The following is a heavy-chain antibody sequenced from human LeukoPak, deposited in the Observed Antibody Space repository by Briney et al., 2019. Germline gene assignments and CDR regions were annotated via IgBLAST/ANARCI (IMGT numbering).Heavy chain of an antibody. J-gene: IGHJ4*02. CDR2: INPSGGRR. Sequence: ASVKVSCTASGYTFTSYYMHWVRQPPGRGIEWMGIINPSGGRRSYAQKFQGRVTMTRDTSTSTVYMELSSLRSEDTAVYYCARDPNYYDSSGYFDYWGQGTLVTVSS. D-gene: IGHD3-22*01. CDR3: ARDPNYYDSSGYFDY. CDR1: GYTFTSYY. V-gene: IGHV1-46*01.